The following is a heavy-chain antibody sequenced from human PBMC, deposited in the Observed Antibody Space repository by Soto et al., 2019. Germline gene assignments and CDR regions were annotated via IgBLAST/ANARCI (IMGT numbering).Heavy chain of an antibody. Sequence: ASVKVSCKASGYTFTSYGITWVRQAPGQGLEWMGWISANNGHTNYAQKFQGRVTMTTDTSTSTAYMELRSLRSDDTAVYYCARTRGIDAFDIWGQGTMVTVSS. J-gene: IGHJ3*02. V-gene: IGHV1-18*01. D-gene: IGHD3-16*01. CDR3: ARTRGIDAFDI. CDR2: ISANNGHT. CDR1: GYTFTSYG.